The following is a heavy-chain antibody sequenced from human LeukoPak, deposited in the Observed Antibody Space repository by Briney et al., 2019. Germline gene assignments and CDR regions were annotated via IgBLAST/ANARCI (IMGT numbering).Heavy chain of an antibody. Sequence: GGSLRLSCAASGFSLNIYDMVWFRQAPGKGLEWIASTGLSSSYIGYADSVKGRFSISRDNGENSVYLQMDSLRAEDTAVYFCARERSYYSGATCSLDLWGQGTLVTVSS. CDR3: ARERSYYSGATCSLDL. J-gene: IGHJ5*02. CDR1: GFSLNIYD. CDR2: TGLSSSYI. D-gene: IGHD2-15*01. V-gene: IGHV3-21*01.